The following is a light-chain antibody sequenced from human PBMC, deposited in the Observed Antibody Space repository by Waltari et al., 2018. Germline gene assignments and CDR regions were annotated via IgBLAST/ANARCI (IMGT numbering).Light chain of an antibody. CDR2: GAS. V-gene: IGKV3-15*01. Sequence: EIVMTQSPATLSVSPGERATLSCRASQIVSSDLAWYQQKPGQAPRLLIYGASTRATGIPARFSGSGSATEFTLTISSLQSEDFAIYYCQQYNEWPPYTFGQGTKLEIK. CDR1: QIVSSD. J-gene: IGKJ2*01. CDR3: QQYNEWPPYT.